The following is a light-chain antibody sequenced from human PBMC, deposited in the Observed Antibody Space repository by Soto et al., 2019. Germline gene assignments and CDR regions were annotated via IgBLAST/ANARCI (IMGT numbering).Light chain of an antibody. CDR1: SGSVSTSYY. Sequence: QTVVTQEPSFSVSPGRTVTLTCGLSSGSVSTSYYPSWYQQTPGQAPRTLIYSTNTRSSGVPDRFSGSILGNKAALTITGAQADDESDYYWVLYMRSGIWVFGGGTKLTLL. V-gene: IGLV8-61*01. CDR3: VLYMRSGIWV. CDR2: STN. J-gene: IGLJ3*02.